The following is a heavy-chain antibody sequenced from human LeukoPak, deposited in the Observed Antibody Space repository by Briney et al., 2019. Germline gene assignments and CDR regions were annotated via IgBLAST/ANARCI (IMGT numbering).Heavy chain of an antibody. CDR2: IYYSGST. CDR1: GGSISSYY. CDR3: ARDRGYDSSGDAFDI. Sequence: PSETLSLTCTVSGGSISSYYWSWIRQPPGKGLEWIGYIYYSGSTNYNPSLKSRVTISVDTSKNQFSLKLSSVTAADTAVYYCARDRGYDSSGDAFDIRGQGTMVTVSS. V-gene: IGHV4-59*01. J-gene: IGHJ3*02. D-gene: IGHD3-22*01.